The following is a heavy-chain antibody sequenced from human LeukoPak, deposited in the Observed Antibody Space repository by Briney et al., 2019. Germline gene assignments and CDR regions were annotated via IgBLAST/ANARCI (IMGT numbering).Heavy chain of an antibody. J-gene: IGHJ1*01. CDR2: VGSAGNND. CDR3: AKKRKDHDSSGYYYAYFQH. V-gene: IGHV3-30*04. D-gene: IGHD3-22*01. Sequence: GRSLRLSCAASGFTFSNYIMHWVRQAPGEGLEWVAVVGSAGNNDFYADSVRGRFTISRDNSKNTLYLQMRSLTVEDTAVYYCAKKRKDHDSSGYYYAYFQHWGQGTLVTVSS. CDR1: GFTFSNYI.